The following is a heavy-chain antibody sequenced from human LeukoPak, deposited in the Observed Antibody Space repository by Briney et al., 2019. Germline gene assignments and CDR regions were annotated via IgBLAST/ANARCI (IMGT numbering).Heavy chain of an antibody. Sequence: GPVKVSCKVSGYTLTELSMHWARQAPGKGLEWMGGFDLEDGETIYAQKFQGRVTMTEDTSTDTAYMELSSLRSEDTAVYYCATYPRWLLPALGYWGQGTLVTVSS. CDR3: ATYPRWLLPALGY. J-gene: IGHJ4*02. CDR2: FDLEDGET. CDR1: GYTLTELS. D-gene: IGHD3-22*01. V-gene: IGHV1-24*01.